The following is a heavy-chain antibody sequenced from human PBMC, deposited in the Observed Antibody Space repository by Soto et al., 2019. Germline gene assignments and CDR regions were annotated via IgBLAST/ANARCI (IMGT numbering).Heavy chain of an antibody. V-gene: IGHV3-11*01. D-gene: IGHD1-26*01. CDR2: ISNSDYTT. CDR3: ASGKCSLDY. J-gene: IGHJ4*02. CDR1: GITLSDNY. Sequence: QAHLVASGGGLVKPGGSLRLSCVASGITLSDNYMTWIRQAPGKGLEWLSYISNSDYTTYYADSVKGRFTISRDNAKNSLYLQLNGLRVEDTAVYYCASGKCSLDYWGQGILVTVSS.